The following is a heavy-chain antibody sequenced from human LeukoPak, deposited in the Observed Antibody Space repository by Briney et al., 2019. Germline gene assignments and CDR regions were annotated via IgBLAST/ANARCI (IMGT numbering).Heavy chain of an antibody. J-gene: IGHJ4*02. CDR2: ISYDGSNK. V-gene: IGHV3-30*04. Sequence: GGSLRLSCAASGFTFSSYAMHWVRQAPGKGLEWVAVISYDGSNKYYADSVKGRFTISRDNSKNTLYLQMNSLRAEDTAVYHCAKTGNPPTGDYWGQGTLVTVSS. D-gene: IGHD1-1*01. CDR3: AKTGNPPTGDY. CDR1: GFTFSSYA.